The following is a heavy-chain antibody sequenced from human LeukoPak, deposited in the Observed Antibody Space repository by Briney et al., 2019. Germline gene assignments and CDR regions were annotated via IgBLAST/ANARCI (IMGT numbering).Heavy chain of an antibody. Sequence: PGGSLRLSCAASGFTFSSYWMHWVRQAPGKGLVWVSRINSDGSSTSYADSVKDRFTISRDNAKNTLYLQMNSLRAEDTAVYYCVRDDPKQQPDKGDYWGQGTLVTVSS. CDR2: INSDGSST. CDR3: VRDDPKQQPDKGDY. CDR1: GFTFSSYW. D-gene: IGHD6-13*01. V-gene: IGHV3-74*01. J-gene: IGHJ4*02.